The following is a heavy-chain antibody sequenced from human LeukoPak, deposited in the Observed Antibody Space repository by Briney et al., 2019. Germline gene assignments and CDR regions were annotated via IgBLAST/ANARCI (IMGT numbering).Heavy chain of an antibody. V-gene: IGHV4-4*02. CDR3: ARVLGPHSDNWFDP. CDR1: GGSISSSNW. D-gene: IGHD4-11*01. J-gene: IGHJ5*02. Sequence: PSQTLSLTCAVSGGSISSSNWWSWVRQPPGKGLEWIGEIYHSGSTNSNPSLKSRLTISVDTSKNEFSLKLSSVTAADTAVYYCARVLGPHSDNWFDPWGQGTPVIVSS. CDR2: IYHSGST.